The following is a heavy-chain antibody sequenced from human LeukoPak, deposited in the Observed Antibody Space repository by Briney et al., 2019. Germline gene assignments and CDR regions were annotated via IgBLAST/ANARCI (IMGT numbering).Heavy chain of an antibody. D-gene: IGHD6-13*01. CDR3: ARVDSSSWAYYFDY. CDR1: GGSISSYY. V-gene: IGHV4-59*01. CDR2: IYYSGST. J-gene: IGHJ4*02. Sequence: PSETLSPTCTVSGGSISSYYWSWIRQPPGKGLEWIGYIYYSGSTNYNPSLKSRVTISVDTSKNQFSLKLSSVTAADTAVYYCARVDSSSWAYYFDYWGQGTLVTVSS.